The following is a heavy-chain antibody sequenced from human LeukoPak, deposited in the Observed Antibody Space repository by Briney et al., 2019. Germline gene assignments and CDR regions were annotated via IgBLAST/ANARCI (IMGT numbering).Heavy chain of an antibody. J-gene: IGHJ4*02. D-gene: IGHD2-15*01. Sequence: GGSLRLSCAASGFTFSGYSMNWVRQAPGKRLEWVSSISTSSSYIYYADSVKGRFTISRDNAKNSLYLQMNSLRAEDTAVYYYAKLYCSGGSCYPPDYWGQGTLVTVSS. CDR1: GFTFSGYS. CDR3: AKLYCSGGSCYPPDY. V-gene: IGHV3-21*01. CDR2: ISTSSSYI.